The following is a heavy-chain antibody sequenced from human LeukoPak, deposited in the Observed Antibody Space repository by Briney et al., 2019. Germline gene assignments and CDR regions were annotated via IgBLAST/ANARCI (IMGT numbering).Heavy chain of an antibody. CDR1: GGSISSYY. J-gene: IGHJ4*02. CDR3: AKAPYYYDSSGYYYFDY. D-gene: IGHD3-22*01. Sequence: SETLSLTCTVSGGSISSYYWSWIRQPPGKGLEWIGYIYYSGSTNYNPSLKSRVTISVDTSKNQFSLKLSSVTAADTAVYYCAKAPYYYDSSGYYYFDYWGQGTLVTVSS. V-gene: IGHV4-59*01. CDR2: IYYSGST.